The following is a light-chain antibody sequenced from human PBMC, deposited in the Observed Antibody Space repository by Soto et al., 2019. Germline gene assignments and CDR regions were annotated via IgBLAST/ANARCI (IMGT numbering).Light chain of an antibody. CDR1: QSVSDK. CDR2: HAS. CDR3: QQYNNWPPWT. V-gene: IGKV3-15*01. Sequence: EIVMTQSPATLSVSPGERATLSCRASQSVSDKLAWYQQKPGQAPRLLIYHASARATGIPARFSGGGSGTEFTLTISGLQSEDFAVYYCQQYNNWPPWTFGQGTKVDIK. J-gene: IGKJ1*01.